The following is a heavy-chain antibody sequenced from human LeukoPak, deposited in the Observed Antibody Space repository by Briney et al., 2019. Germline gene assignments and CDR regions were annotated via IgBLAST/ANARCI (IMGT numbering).Heavy chain of an antibody. J-gene: IGHJ6*03. Sequence: SETLSLTCAVSGYSISSGYYWGWIRQPPGKGLEWIGSIYHSGSTYYNPSLKSRVTISVDTSKNQFSLKLSSATAADTAVYYCAGQGNCSSTSCYFSYYYYYMDVWGKGTTVTVSS. CDR3: AGQGNCSSTSCYFSYYYYYMDV. CDR2: IYHSGST. V-gene: IGHV4-38-2*01. D-gene: IGHD2-2*01. CDR1: GYSISSGYY.